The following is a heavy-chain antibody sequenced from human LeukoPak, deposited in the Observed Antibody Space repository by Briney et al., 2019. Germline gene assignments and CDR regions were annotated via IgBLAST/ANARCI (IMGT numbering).Heavy chain of an antibody. CDR3: ARVHATGYFSLDLGY. J-gene: IGHJ4*02. Sequence: ASVKVSCKASGYTFTGYFMHWVRQAPGQGLDWMGWINPNTGGTNAQKFQGRVTMTRDTSIGTAYMELSTVTSDDTAVYFCARVHATGYFSLDLGYWGQGTLVTVSS. V-gene: IGHV1-2*02. D-gene: IGHD3-9*01. CDR2: INPNTGGT. CDR1: GYTFTGYF.